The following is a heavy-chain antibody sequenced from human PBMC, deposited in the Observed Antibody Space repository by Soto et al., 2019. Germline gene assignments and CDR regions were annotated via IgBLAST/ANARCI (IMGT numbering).Heavy chain of an antibody. CDR2: IYYNFST. CDR1: GDSITNYF. Sequence: SETLSLTCTVSGDSITNYFWTWIRQPPVNALEFVGFIYYNFSTQYNPSLKSRFAISLYTSKNQFSLKLNSVTAADTAVYYCAREQSSSGYFEFWGQGALVTVSS. V-gene: IGHV4-59*01. J-gene: IGHJ4*02. CDR3: AREQSSSGYFEF. D-gene: IGHD3-3*01.